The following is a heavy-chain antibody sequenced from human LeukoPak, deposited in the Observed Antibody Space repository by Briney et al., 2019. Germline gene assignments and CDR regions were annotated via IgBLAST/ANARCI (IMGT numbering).Heavy chain of an antibody. Sequence: SGGSLRLSCAASGFTFSSYAMSWVRQAPGKGLEWVSAISGSGGSTYYADSVKGRFTISRDNSKNTLYLQMNRLRAEDTAVYYCAKEEWLGKMNFFDYWGQGTLVTVSS. CDR3: AKEEWLGKMNFFDY. CDR1: GFTFSSYA. V-gene: IGHV3-23*01. J-gene: IGHJ4*02. D-gene: IGHD6-19*01. CDR2: ISGSGGST.